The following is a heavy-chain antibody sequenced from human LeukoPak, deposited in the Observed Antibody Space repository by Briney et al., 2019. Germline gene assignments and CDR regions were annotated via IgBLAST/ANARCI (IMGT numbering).Heavy chain of an antibody. CDR2: ISYDGSNK. CDR1: GFTFSSYA. CDR3: TSGEEFYGMDV. Sequence: PGGSLRLSCAAAGFTFSSYATPWVRQAPGKGLEWVAFISYDGSNKYYADSVKGLFTTSRENSKNTLYLQMTSLRAEDKAVYYCTSGEEFYGMDVWGRGTRVLVS. V-gene: IGHV3-30-3*01. D-gene: IGHD3-10*01. J-gene: IGHJ6*02.